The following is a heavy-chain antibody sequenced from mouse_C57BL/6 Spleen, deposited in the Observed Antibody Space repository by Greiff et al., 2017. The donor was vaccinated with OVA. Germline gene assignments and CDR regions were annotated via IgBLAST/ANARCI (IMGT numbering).Heavy chain of an antibody. Sequence: VQLQQSGAELVRPGASVKLSCTASGFNIKVDYMHWVKQRPEQGLEWIGWIDPENGDTEYASKFQGKATITADTSSNTAYLQLSSLTSEDTAVYYCTTWGLPYWYFDVWGTGTTVTVSS. CDR1: GFNIKVDY. J-gene: IGHJ1*03. CDR2: IDPENGDT. CDR3: TTWGLPYWYFDV. V-gene: IGHV14-4*01. D-gene: IGHD2-2*01.